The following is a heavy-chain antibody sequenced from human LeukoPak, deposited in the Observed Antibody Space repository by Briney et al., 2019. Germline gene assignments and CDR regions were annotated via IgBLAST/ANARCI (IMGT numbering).Heavy chain of an antibody. V-gene: IGHV1-69*05. CDR2: IIPIFGTA. D-gene: IGHD3-10*01. CDR1: GGTFSSYA. CDR3: ARGRPTMVRGVTNWFDP. J-gene: IGHJ5*02. Sequence: SVKVSCKASGGTFSSYAISWVRQAPGQGLKWMGRIIPIFGTANYAQKFQGRVTITTDESTSTAYMELSSLRSEDTAVYYCARGRPTMVRGVTNWFDPWGQGTLVTVSS.